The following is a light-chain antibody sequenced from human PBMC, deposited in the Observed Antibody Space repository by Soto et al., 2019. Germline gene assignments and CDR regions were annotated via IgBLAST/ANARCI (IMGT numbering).Light chain of an antibody. V-gene: IGKV1-9*01. CDR2: AAS. CDR1: QGISSY. Sequence: IQLTQSPSSLSASVGDRVTITCRASQGISSYLAWYQQKPGKAPKLLIYAASTLQSGVPSRFSGSGSGTDFTLTISSLQPEDFAVYYCQQNYNTPPFTFGQGTKLEI. CDR3: QQNYNTPPFT. J-gene: IGKJ2*01.